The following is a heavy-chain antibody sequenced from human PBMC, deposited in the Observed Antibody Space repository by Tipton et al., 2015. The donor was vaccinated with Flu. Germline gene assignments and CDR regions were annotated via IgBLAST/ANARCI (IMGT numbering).Heavy chain of an antibody. CDR3: ARGYYYGSGRAYGMDV. CDR1: GGSFSGYY. D-gene: IGHD3-10*01. V-gene: IGHV4-34*01. J-gene: IGHJ6*02. CDR2: INHSGST. Sequence: GLVKPSETLSLTCAVYGGSFSGYYWSWIRQPPGKGLEWIGEINHSGSTNYNPSLKSRVTISVDTSKNQFSLKLSSVTAADTAVYYCARGYYYGSGRAYGMDVWGQGP.